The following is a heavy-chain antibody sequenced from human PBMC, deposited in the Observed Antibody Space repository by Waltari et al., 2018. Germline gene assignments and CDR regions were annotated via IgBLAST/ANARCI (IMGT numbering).Heavy chain of an antibody. Sequence: EEQLLQSGAEMKKPGESLKISCEASGYTFSHYWIAWVRQKPGKGLEWLGIIQPGDSETKYSPSFQGQVTISVDKSINITYLQWSSLRASDTAIFDCARQSVVSAHGDAFDIWGQGTRVIVSS. CDR1: GYTFSHYW. D-gene: IGHD3-22*01. CDR2: IQPGDSET. V-gene: IGHV5-51*01. J-gene: IGHJ3*02. CDR3: ARQSVVSAHGDAFDI.